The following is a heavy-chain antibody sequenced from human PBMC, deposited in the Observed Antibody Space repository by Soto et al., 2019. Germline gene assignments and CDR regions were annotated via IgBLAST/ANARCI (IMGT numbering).Heavy chain of an antibody. J-gene: IGHJ5*02. D-gene: IGHD1-1*01. CDR3: AKDQVTMGWYKWSWFGP. Sequence: QVQLVESGGGVVQPGRSLRLSCAASGFTYSRYGMDWVRQAPGKGLEWVSFISYDGRNKDYADSVKGRFTISRDNSKNTLYLQMNSLRAEDTAVYYCAKDQVTMGWYKWSWFGPWGQGTLVTVSS. CDR2: ISYDGRNK. V-gene: IGHV3-30*18. CDR1: GFTYSRYG.